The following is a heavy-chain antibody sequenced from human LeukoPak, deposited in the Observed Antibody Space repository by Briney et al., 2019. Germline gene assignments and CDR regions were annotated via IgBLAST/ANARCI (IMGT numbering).Heavy chain of an antibody. CDR1: GFTFSSYW. Sequence: GSLRLSCAASGFTFSSYWMSWVRQAPGKGLEWIGYVYYSGSTNYNPSLKSRVTISVDTSKNQFSLKLSSVTAADTAVYYCARVGSGLYSFDYWGQGTLVTVSS. V-gene: IGHV4-59*01. J-gene: IGHJ4*02. D-gene: IGHD6-19*01. CDR2: VYYSGST. CDR3: ARVGSGLYSFDY.